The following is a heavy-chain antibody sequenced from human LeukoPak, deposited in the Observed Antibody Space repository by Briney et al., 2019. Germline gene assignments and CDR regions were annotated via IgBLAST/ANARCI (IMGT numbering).Heavy chain of an antibody. CDR1: GFTFSSYA. V-gene: IGHV3-23*01. CDR3: ARDGGSGYYFDY. CDR2: ISDSGGTT. D-gene: IGHD3-22*01. Sequence: GGSLRLSCAASGFTFSSYAMSWVRQAPGKGLEWVSVISDSGGTTYYADSVKGRFTISRDNSKNTLYLQMNSLRAEDTAVYYCARDGGSGYYFDYWGQGALVTVSS. J-gene: IGHJ4*02.